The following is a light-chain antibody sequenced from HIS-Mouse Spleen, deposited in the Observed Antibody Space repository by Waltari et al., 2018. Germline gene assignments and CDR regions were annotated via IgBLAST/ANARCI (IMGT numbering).Light chain of an antibody. Sequence: EIVMTQSPATLSVSPGERATLSCRASQSVSSNLAWYQQKPGQAPRPLIYGASTRATCIPARFSGSGAGTEFTLTISSLQSEDFAVYYCQQYNNWPVYTFGQGTKLEIK. V-gene: IGKV3-15*01. J-gene: IGKJ2*01. CDR3: QQYNNWPVYT. CDR1: QSVSSN. CDR2: GAS.